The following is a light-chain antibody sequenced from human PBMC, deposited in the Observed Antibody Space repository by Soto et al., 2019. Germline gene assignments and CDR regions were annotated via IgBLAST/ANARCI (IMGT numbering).Light chain of an antibody. CDR1: QSVSSSY. V-gene: IGKV3-15*01. CDR3: QQYKSYWT. Sequence: EIVLTQSPGTLSLSPGERPTLSCRASQSVSSSYLAWYQQKPGQAPRLLIYGASTRATDIPARFSGSGSGTEFTLTISSLQSEDFATYYCQQYKSYWTFGQGTKVDIK. J-gene: IGKJ1*01. CDR2: GAS.